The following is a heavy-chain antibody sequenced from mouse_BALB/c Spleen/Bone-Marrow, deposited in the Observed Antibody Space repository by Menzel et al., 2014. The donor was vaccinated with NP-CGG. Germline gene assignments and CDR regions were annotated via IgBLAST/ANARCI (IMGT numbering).Heavy chain of an antibody. CDR1: GYAFTNYL. V-gene: IGHV1-54*03. D-gene: IGHD2-14*01. Sequence: QVQLQQSGAELVRPGTSVKVSCKASGYAFTNYLIEWVKQRPGQGLKWIGVINPGSGGTNYNEKFKGKATLTADKSSSTAYMQLSSLTSDDSAVYFCAREVRRNYAMDYWGQGTSVTVSS. J-gene: IGHJ4*01. CDR3: AREVRRNYAMDY. CDR2: INPGSGGT.